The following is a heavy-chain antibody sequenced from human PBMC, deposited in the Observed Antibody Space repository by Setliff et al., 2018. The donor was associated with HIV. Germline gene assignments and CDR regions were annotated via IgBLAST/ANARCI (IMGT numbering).Heavy chain of an antibody. CDR2: IRSSGDT. Sequence: PSETLSLTCTVSGASISSHNYYWGWIRQSPGKGLEWIASIRSSGDTYYNPSLQSRVIISVDTSNNQISLRLTSVTAADTAVYYCTIPASSLAPNWGRGTQVTSPQ. J-gene: IGHJ4*02. V-gene: IGHV4-39*01. CDR3: TIPASSLAPN. CDR1: GASISSHNYY.